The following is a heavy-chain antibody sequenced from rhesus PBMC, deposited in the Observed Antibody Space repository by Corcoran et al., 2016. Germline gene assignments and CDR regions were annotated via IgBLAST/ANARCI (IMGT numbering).Heavy chain of an antibody. Sequence: QLQLQESGPGLVKPSETLSLTCAVSGGSISSNYWSWIRQPPGKGLDWSGRFSGSGGSTDYNPPLTSRFTISTDTSKNQVAMKLSSVTAADTAVYYCARHYYDRGYYVFGAFDFWGQGLRVTVSS. V-gene: IGHV4-173*01. CDR2: FSGSGGST. J-gene: IGHJ3*01. CDR3: ARHYYDRGYYVFGAFDF. D-gene: IGHD3-28*01. CDR1: GGSISSNY.